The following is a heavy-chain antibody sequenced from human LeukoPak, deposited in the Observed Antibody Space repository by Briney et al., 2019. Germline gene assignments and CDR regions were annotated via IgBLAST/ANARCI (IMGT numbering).Heavy chain of an antibody. J-gene: IGHJ6*03. D-gene: IGHD1-1*01. CDR3: ARGGIPHYYYYMDV. V-gene: IGHV1-2*02. CDR1: GYTLTELS. CDR2: INPNTGGT. Sequence: ASVKVSCKVSGYTLTELSVHWVRQAPGQGLEWMGWINPNTGGTNYAQKFQGRVTMTRDTSISTAYMDLSSLRSDDTALYYCARGGIPHYYYYMDVWGKGTTVTVSS.